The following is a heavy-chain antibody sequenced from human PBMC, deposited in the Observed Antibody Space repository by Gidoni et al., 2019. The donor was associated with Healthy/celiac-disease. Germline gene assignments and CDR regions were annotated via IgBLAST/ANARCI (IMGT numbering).Heavy chain of an antibody. Sequence: QVQLVQSGAEVKKPGSSVKVSCKASGGTFRSYAISWVRQAPGQGLEWMGGIFPIFGTAKDAKKVQGRVTITADESTSTAYMELSSLRSEDTAVYYCAREGPSSTWDTHSYYFDYWGQGTLVTVSS. V-gene: IGHV1-69*01. J-gene: IGHJ4*02. D-gene: IGHD6-13*01. CDR2: IFPIFGTA. CDR3: AREGPSSTWDTHSYYFDY. CDR1: GGTFRSYA.